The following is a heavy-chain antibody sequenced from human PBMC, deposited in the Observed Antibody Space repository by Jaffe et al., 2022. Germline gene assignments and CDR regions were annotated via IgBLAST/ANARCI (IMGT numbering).Heavy chain of an antibody. CDR3: ARDSSDPEVLRYFDWLGFAFDI. D-gene: IGHD3-9*01. J-gene: IGHJ3*02. Sequence: QVQLQESGPGLVKPSETLSLTCAVSGYSISSGYYWGWIRQPPGKGLEWIGSIYHSGSTYYNPSLKSRVTISVDTSKNQFSLKLSSVTAADTAVYYCARDSSDPEVLRYFDWLGFAFDIWGQGTMVTVSS. CDR1: GYSISSGYY. CDR2: IYHSGST. V-gene: IGHV4-38-2*02.